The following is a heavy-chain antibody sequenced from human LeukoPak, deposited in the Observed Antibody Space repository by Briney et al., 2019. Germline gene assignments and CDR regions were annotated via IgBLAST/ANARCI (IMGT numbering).Heavy chain of an antibody. CDR2: IGIDSGNT. CDR3: ARDHNYAFDN. J-gene: IGHJ4*02. CDR1: GFPFIEYS. Sequence: GGSLRLSCTASGFPFIEYSMNWVRQVPGKGLEWISYIGIDSGNTKYADSVRGRFTISANKAKNSLYLQMNSLRVEDTAVYYCARDHNYAFDNWGQGTLVSVAS. D-gene: IGHD1-1*01. V-gene: IGHV3-48*01.